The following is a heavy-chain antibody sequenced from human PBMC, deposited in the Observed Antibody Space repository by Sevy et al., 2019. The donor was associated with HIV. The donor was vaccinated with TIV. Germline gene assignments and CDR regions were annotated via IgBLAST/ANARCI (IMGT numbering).Heavy chain of an antibody. CDR1: GFSFENYV. Sequence: GGSLRLSCSASGFSFENYVMNWFRQAPGKGLEWVGFIRSKLYGGTTEYAASVKGRFTISRDDSKSIAYLQMNSLKTEDSGVYYCSRDRYGSQSYAADHWGQGTLVTVSS. V-gene: IGHV3-49*03. CDR3: SRDRYGSQSYAADH. D-gene: IGHD3-10*01. J-gene: IGHJ5*02. CDR2: IRSKLYGGTT.